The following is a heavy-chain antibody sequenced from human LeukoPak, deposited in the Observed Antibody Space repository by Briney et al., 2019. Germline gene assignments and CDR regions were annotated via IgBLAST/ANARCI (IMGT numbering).Heavy chain of an antibody. CDR1: GGSISSSNW. Sequence: PSGTLSLTCAVSGGSISSSNWWSWVRQPPGKGLEWIGEIYHSGSTNYNPSLKSRVTISVDKSKNQFSLKLSSVTAADTAVYYCARGGLYDFWSGYSPYDYWGQGTLVTVSS. V-gene: IGHV4-4*02. CDR3: ARGGLYDFWSGYSPYDY. CDR2: IYHSGST. D-gene: IGHD3-3*01. J-gene: IGHJ4*02.